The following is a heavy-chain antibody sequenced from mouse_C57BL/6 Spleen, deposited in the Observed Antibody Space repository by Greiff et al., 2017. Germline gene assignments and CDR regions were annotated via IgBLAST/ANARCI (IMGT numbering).Heavy chain of an antibody. J-gene: IGHJ2*01. CDR1: GYSFTGYY. Sequence: VQLQQSGPELVKPGASVKISCKASGYSFTGYYMNWVKQSPEKSLEWIGEINPSTGGTTYNQKFKAKATLTVDKSSSTAYMPLKSLTSEDSAVYYCARGDSLYYFDYWGQGTTLTVSS. CDR2: INPSTGGT. D-gene: IGHD3-3*01. CDR3: ARGDSLYYFDY. V-gene: IGHV1-42*01.